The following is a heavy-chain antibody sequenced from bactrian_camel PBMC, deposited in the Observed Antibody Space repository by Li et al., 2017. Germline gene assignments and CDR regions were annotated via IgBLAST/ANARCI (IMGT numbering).Heavy chain of an antibody. J-gene: IGHJ4*01. CDR2: IYLRSGST. Sequence: HVQLVESGGGSAQTGGSLRLSCEASENTFNPYCMGWFRQAPGKEREGVAAIYLRSGSTYYGDSVKGRFTISKDTAKNTLYLQLSSLKTEDTAMYYCVKETEWVGYHEFAADWGQGTQVTVS. CDR3: VKETEWVGYHEFAAD. V-gene: IGHV3S1*01. D-gene: IGHD5*01. CDR1: ENTFNPYC.